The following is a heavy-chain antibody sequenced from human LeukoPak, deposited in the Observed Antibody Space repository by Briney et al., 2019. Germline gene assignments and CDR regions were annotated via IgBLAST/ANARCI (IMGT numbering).Heavy chain of an antibody. CDR1: GYTFTSYG. CDR3: ARDPELLSGGEYFDY. J-gene: IGHJ4*02. CDR2: IIPILGIA. Sequence: GASVKVSCKASGYTFTSYGISWVRQAPGQGLEWMGRIIPILGIANYAQKFQGRVTITADKSTSTAYMELSSLRSEDTAVYYCARDPELLSGGEYFDYWGQGTLVTVSS. V-gene: IGHV1-69*04. D-gene: IGHD2-21*02.